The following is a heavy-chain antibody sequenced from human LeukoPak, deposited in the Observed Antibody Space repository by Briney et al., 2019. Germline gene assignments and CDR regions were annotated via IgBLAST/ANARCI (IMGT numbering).Heavy chain of an antibody. J-gene: IGHJ4*02. CDR3: ARLRGRIAAYYFDY. D-gene: IGHD6-6*01. CDR1: GGSFSGYY. V-gene: IGHV4-34*09. Sequence: PSKTLSLTCAVYGGSFSGYYWSWIRQPPGKGLEWIGEINHSGSTNYNPSLKSRGTISIDTSQNQFSLKLSPVTAADTAVYYCARLRGRIAAYYFDYWGQGILVTVSS. CDR2: INHSGST.